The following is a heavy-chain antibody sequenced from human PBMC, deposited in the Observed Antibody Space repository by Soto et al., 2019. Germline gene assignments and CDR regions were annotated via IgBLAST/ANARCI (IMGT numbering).Heavy chain of an antibody. CDR3: ARSVVGAQSQTDH. D-gene: IGHD1-26*01. V-gene: IGHV4-61*05. J-gene: IGHJ4*02. CDR1: GGSIRSSTYY. CDR2: VYYSGST. Sequence: SETLSLTCTVSGGSIRSSTYYWGWMRQPPGKGLEWIGYVYYSGSTNYNPTLKSRLTMSVDTSKNQFSLKLSSVTAADTAVYYCARSVVGAQSQTDHWGQGTLVTVSS.